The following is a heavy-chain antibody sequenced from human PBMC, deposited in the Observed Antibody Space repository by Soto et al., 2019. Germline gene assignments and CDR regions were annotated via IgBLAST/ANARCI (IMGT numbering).Heavy chain of an antibody. CDR2: IYHSGRT. CDR1: GGSITSSSYS. CDR3: ARVPGP. J-gene: IGHJ5*02. V-gene: IGHV4-30-2*01. Sequence: TLSLPFTVSGGSITSSSYSWSWIRQPPGKGLEWIGYIYHSGRTYYNPSLKSRVTISVDRSKNQLSLKLSSVTAADTAVYYCARVPGPWGQGTLVTVS.